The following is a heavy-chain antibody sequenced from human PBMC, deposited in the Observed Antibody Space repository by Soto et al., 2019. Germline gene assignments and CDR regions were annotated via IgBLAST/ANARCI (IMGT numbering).Heavy chain of an antibody. Sequence: EVQVAESGGGLVQPGGSLRLSCVASGFTFSTYWMTWVRQAPGKGLEWVAYISEDESEKYYVDSVKGRFTISRDNAKNSLYLQMNSLRDEDTGLYYCVGGVYAFDYWGQGTLVTVSS. J-gene: IGHJ4*02. D-gene: IGHD2-8*01. CDR3: VGGVYAFDY. CDR1: GFTFSTYW. CDR2: ISEDESEK. V-gene: IGHV3-7*01.